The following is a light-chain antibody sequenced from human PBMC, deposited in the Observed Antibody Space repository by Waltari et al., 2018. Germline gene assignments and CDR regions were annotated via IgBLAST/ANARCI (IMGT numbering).Light chain of an antibody. J-gene: IGLJ3*02. CDR1: SSDVHYNY. V-gene: IGLV2-14*01. CDR2: EVN. CDR3: SSYTTSATK. Sequence: QSALTQPASVSGSPGQSITISCSGTSSDVHYNYVSWYQQHPGKAPKVLIYEVNNRPSGVSNRCSGSKSGDTASLTSSGLQAEDEADYYCSSYTTSATKFGGGTRLTVL.